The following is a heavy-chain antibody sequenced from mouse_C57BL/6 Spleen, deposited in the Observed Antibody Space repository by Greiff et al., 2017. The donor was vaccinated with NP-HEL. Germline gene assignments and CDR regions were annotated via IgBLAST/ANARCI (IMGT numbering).Heavy chain of an antibody. V-gene: IGHV1-55*01. J-gene: IGHJ2*01. Sequence: QVQLQQSGAELVKPGASVKMSCKASGYTFTSYWITWVKQRPGQGLEWIGDIYPGSGSTNYNEKFKSKATLTVDTSSSTAYMQLSSLTSEDSAVYYCARDGTTTVPFDYWGQGTTLTVSS. CDR1: GYTFTSYW. CDR2: IYPGSGST. CDR3: ARDGTTTVPFDY. D-gene: IGHD1-1*01.